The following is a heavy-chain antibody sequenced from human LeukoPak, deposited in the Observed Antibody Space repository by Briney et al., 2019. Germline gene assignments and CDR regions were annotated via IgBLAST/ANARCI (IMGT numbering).Heavy chain of an antibody. V-gene: IGHV1-18*01. CDR1: GYTFTSYG. Sequence: ASVKVSCKASGYTFTSYGISWVRQAPGQGLEWMGWISAYNGNTNYAQKLQGRVTMTTDTSTSTAYTELRSLRSDDTAVYYCARGRWRELLSYYYYYMDVWGKGTTVTVSS. CDR3: ARGRWRELLSYYYYYMDV. J-gene: IGHJ6*03. D-gene: IGHD1-26*01. CDR2: ISAYNGNT.